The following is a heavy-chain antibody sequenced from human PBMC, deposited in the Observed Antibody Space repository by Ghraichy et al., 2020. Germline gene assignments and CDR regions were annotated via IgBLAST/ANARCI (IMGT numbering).Heavy chain of an antibody. CDR1: GFSVSANY. V-gene: IGHV3-53*01. J-gene: IGHJ4*02. D-gene: IGHD7-27*01. Sequence: GGSLRLSCAASGFSVSANYMIWVRQAPGKGLEWVSVIYSGGSEYYADSVKGRFTISRDNSKNTLYLQINSLGAEDTTVYYCARAWAHWGQGTLVTVSS. CDR3: ARAWAH. CDR2: IYSGGSE.